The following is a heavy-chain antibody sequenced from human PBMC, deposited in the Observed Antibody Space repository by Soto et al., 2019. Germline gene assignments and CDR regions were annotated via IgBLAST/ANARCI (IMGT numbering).Heavy chain of an antibody. J-gene: IGHJ5*02. CDR1: GXIFSDHS. CDR3: ARDAISMVRGTKNWFDP. CDR2: ISGNGIAT. Sequence: GSLRLSCDASGXIFSDHSMSWVRQAPGKGLELGSSISGNGIATYYAESVKGRFTISRDNSKNTMYLQMNRLRDDDTAVYYCARDAISMVRGTKNWFDPWGQGTLGTVSS. V-gene: IGHV3-23*01. D-gene: IGHD3-10*01.